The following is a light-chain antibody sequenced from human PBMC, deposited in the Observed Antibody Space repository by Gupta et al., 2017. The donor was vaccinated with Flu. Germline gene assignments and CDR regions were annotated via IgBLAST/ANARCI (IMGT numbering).Light chain of an antibody. CDR3: QQCDSTPFT. CDR1: QTISNY. Sequence: DIHMTHPPSSLSASVGDRVTITGRASQTISNYLNWYQQKPGKAPKGLIYTASSLQSGVPSRFSGSGSGTDFTLTISRLQPEDFATYYCQQCDSTPFTFGQGTKLEIK. J-gene: IGKJ2*01. CDR2: TAS. V-gene: IGKV1-39*01.